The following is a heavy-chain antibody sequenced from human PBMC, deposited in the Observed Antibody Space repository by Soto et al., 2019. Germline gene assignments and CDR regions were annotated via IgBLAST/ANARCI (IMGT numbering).Heavy chain of an antibody. V-gene: IGHV4-34*01. CDR3: ARTTDLDY. CDR2: INHSGST. D-gene: IGHD4-17*01. J-gene: IGHJ4*02. Sequence: SETLSLTCAVYGGSFSGYYWSWIRQPPGKGLEWIGEINHSGSTNYNPSLKSRVTISVDTSKNQFSLKLSSVTAADTAVYYCARTTDLDYWGQGTLVTV. CDR1: GGSFSGYY.